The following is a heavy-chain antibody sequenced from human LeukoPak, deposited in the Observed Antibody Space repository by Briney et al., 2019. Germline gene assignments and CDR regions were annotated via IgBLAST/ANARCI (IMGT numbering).Heavy chain of an antibody. CDR3: ARDSASIVGATILYYFDY. CDR1: GYTFTSYY. Sequence: GASVKVSCKASGYTFTSYYMHWVRQAPGQGLEWMGIINPSGGSTSYAQKFQGRVTMTRDTSTSTVYMELSSLRSEDTAVYYCARDSASIVGATILYYFDYWGQGTLVTVSS. J-gene: IGHJ4*02. CDR2: INPSGGST. V-gene: IGHV1-46*01. D-gene: IGHD1-26*01.